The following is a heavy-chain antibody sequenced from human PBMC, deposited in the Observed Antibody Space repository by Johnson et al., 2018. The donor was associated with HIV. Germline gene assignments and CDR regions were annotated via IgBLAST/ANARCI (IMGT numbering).Heavy chain of an antibody. J-gene: IGHJ3*02. CDR2: ISYDGSNK. CDR3: AKDFYDSSGGVCYPGKDAFDI. Sequence: VQLVESGGGVVQPGRSLRLSCAASGFTFSSYAMHWVRQAPGKGLEWVAVISYDGSNKYYADSVKGRFTISRDNSKNTLYLQMNSLRAEDTAVYYCAKDFYDSSGGVCYPGKDAFDIWGQGTMVTVSS. D-gene: IGHD2-8*02. V-gene: IGHV3-30*04. CDR1: GFTFSSYA.